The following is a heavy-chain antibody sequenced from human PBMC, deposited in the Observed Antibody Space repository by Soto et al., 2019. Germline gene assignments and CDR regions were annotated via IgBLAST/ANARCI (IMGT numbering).Heavy chain of an antibody. D-gene: IGHD6-6*01. V-gene: IGHV3-30-3*01. CDR1: GFTFSRYA. Sequence: PGGSLRLSCAASGFTFSRYAMHWVRQAPGKGLEWVAVISYDGSNKYYADSVKGRFTISRDTSKNTLYLQMNSLRAEDTAVYYCRLGSSSLGLGYWGQGTLVTVSS. J-gene: IGHJ4*02. CDR2: ISYDGSNK. CDR3: RLGSSSLGLGY.